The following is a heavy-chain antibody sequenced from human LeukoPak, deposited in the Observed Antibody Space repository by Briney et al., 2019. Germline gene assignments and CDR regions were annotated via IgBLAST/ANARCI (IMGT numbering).Heavy chain of an antibody. CDR1: GGTFSSYA. CDR3: GRGEGPVDH. Sequence: ASVTVSCKASGGTFSSYAISWVRQAPGHGLEWMGWMNPNSGGTNYAQKFQGRVTMTRDTSIRTAYMEVNKLRSDDTAVYYCGRGEGPVDHWGQGTLVTVSS. V-gene: IGHV1-2*02. CDR2: MNPNSGGT. J-gene: IGHJ4*02.